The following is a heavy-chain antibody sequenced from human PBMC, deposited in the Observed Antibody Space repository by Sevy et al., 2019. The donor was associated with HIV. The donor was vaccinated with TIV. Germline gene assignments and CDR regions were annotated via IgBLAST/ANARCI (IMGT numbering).Heavy chain of an antibody. Sequence: GGSLRLSFAASGFTFSSYGMHWVRQAPGKGLEWVAVISYDGSNKYYADSVKGRFTISRDNSKNTLYLQMNSLRAADTAVYYCAKEWGWQWLVQDYYYYYGMDVWGQGTTVTVSS. V-gene: IGHV3-30*18. J-gene: IGHJ6*02. CDR3: AKEWGWQWLVQDYYYYYGMDV. CDR2: ISYDGSNK. D-gene: IGHD6-19*01. CDR1: GFTFSSYG.